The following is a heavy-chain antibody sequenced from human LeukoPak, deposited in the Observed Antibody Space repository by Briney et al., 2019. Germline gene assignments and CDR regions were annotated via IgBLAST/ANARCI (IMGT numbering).Heavy chain of an antibody. CDR1: GGSFSGYY. Sequence: PSETLSLTCAVSGGSFSGYYWSWIRQPPGKGLEWIGEINHSGSTNYNPSLKSRVTISVDTSKNQFSLKLSSVTAADTAVYYFARGSYCSGGSSEWGQRTLVTV. CDR2: INHSGST. CDR3: ARGSYCSGGSSE. J-gene: IGHJ4*02. D-gene: IGHD2-15*01. V-gene: IGHV4-34*01.